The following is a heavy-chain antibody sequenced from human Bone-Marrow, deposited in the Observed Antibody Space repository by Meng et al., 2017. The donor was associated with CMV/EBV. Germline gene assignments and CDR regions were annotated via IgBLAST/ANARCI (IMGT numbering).Heavy chain of an antibody. CDR3: ARMIAAAFDY. J-gene: IGHJ4*02. Sequence: SETLSLTCTVSGGSISSGGYYWSWIRQHPGKGLEWIGYIYYSGSTNYNPSLKSRVTISVDTSQNQFSLKLSSVTAADTAVYYCARMIAAAFDYWGQGTLVTVSS. D-gene: IGHD6-13*01. CDR2: IYYSGST. V-gene: IGHV4-61*08. CDR1: GGSISSGGYY.